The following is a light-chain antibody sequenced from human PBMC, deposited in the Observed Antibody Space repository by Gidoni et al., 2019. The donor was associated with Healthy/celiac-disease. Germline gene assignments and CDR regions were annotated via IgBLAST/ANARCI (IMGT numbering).Light chain of an antibody. V-gene: IGLV2-14*01. Sequence: QSALTQPASVAGYPGQSITISCTGTSSDVGGYNYVSWYQQHPGKAPKLMISEVSNRPSGVSHRFSGSKSGNTASLTISGLQAEAEADYYCSSYTSSSTLVFGGGTKLTVL. CDR1: SSDVGGYNY. J-gene: IGLJ2*01. CDR3: SSYTSSSTLV. CDR2: EVS.